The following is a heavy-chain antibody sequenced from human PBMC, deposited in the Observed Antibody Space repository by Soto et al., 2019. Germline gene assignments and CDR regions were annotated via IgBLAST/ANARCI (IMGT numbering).Heavy chain of an antibody. Sequence: ASVKVSCKVSGYTLTELSMHWVRQAPGKGLEWMGGFDPEDGETSYAQKFQGRVTMTEDTSTDTAYMELSSLRSEDTAVYYCATVKWNYEFSAFDIWGQGTMVTVSS. CDR3: ATVKWNYEFSAFDI. V-gene: IGHV1-24*01. J-gene: IGHJ3*02. D-gene: IGHD1-7*01. CDR1: GYTLTELS. CDR2: FDPEDGET.